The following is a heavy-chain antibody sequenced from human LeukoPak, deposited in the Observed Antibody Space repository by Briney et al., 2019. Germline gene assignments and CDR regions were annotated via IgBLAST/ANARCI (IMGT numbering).Heavy chain of an antibody. D-gene: IGHD6-6*01. CDR2: ISSGGTYI. V-gene: IGHV3-21*06. CDR3: ARDAGASLLVRGHFDY. J-gene: IGHJ4*02. CDR1: GFTFSGYS. Sequence: GGSLGLSCAVSGFTFSGYSMSWVRQAPGKGLEWVSSISSGGTYIYYADSVKGRFTISRDNAQNSLFLQMDGLRDDDTAVYFCARDAGASLLVRGHFDYWGQGTLVTVSS.